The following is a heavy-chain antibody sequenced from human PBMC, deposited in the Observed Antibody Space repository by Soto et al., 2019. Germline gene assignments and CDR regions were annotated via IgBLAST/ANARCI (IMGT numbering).Heavy chain of an antibody. Sequence: GGSRRLSCAASGFTFSSYSMNWVRQAPGKGLEWVSDISGSGGSAYYADSVKGRFTISRNNSKTTLYLPMNSLRAEDTAVYYCAALGHILYDSSGPDRFDPWGQGTLVTVSS. V-gene: IGHV3-23*01. CDR1: GFTFSSYS. CDR3: AALGHILYDSSGPDRFDP. J-gene: IGHJ5*02. D-gene: IGHD3-22*01. CDR2: ISGSGGSA.